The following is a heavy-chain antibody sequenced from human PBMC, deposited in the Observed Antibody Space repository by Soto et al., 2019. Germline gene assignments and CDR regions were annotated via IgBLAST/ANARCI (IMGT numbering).Heavy chain of an antibody. CDR2: INPNSGGT. Sequence: ASVKVSCKASGYTFTGYYMHWVRQAPGQGLEWMGWINPNSGGTNYAQKFQGWVTMTRDTSISTAYMELSRLRSDDTAVYYCARGGLIRYNWNYERCWFDPWGQGTLVTVSS. D-gene: IGHD1-7*01. V-gene: IGHV1-2*04. J-gene: IGHJ5*02. CDR3: ARGGLIRYNWNYERCWFDP. CDR1: GYTFTGYY.